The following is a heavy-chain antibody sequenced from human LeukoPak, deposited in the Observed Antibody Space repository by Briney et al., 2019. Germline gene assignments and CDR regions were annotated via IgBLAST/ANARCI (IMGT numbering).Heavy chain of an antibody. D-gene: IGHD3-3*01. CDR1: GYSISSGYY. V-gene: IGHV4-38-2*02. CDR2: IYRSGST. Sequence: SETLSLTCTVSGYSISSGYYWGWIRQPPGKGLEWIGSIYRSGSTYYNPSLKSRVTISVDTSKNQFPLKLRSATAADTPVYHCARSLAYYDFWSGSNWFDPWGQGTLVPVSS. J-gene: IGHJ5*02. CDR3: ARSLAYYDFWSGSNWFDP.